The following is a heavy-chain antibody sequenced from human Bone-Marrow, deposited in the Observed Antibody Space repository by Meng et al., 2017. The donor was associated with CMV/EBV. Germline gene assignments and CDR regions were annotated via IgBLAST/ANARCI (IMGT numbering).Heavy chain of an antibody. V-gene: IGHV1-69*10. Sequence: SVKVSCKASGYTFNSYGISWVRQAPGQGLEWMGGIIPILGIANYAQKFRGRVTITADKSTSTAYMELSSLRSEDTAVYYCARDEWGGWYDYWGQGTLVTVSS. D-gene: IGHD6-19*01. CDR3: ARDEWGGWYDY. J-gene: IGHJ4*02. CDR1: GYTFNSYG. CDR2: IIPILGIA.